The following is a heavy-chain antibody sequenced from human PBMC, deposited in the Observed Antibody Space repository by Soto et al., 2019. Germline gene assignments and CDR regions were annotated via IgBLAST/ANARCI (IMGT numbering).Heavy chain of an antibody. CDR3: AKEDRVDDYSNFYSECFQH. D-gene: IGHD4-4*01. Sequence: QVQLVESGGGVVQPGRSLRLSCAASGFTFSSYGMHWVRQAPGKGLEWVAVISYDGSNKYYADSVKGRFTISRDNSKNTLYLQMNSLRAADTAVYYGAKEDRVDDYSNFYSECFQHWGQGTLVTVSS. CDR1: GFTFSSYG. J-gene: IGHJ1*01. V-gene: IGHV3-30*18. CDR2: ISYDGSNK.